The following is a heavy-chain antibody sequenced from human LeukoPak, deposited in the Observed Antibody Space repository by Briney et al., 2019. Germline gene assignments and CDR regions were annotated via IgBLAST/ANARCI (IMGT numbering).Heavy chain of an antibody. Sequence: PGGSLRLSCAASGFTFSSYSMNWVRQAPGKGLEWVSYISSSSTIYYADSVKGRFTISRDNAKNSLYLQMNSLRAEDTAVYYCARDQRVGATTYTDYWGQGTLVTVSS. CDR1: GFTFSSYS. CDR3: ARDQRVGATTYTDY. CDR2: ISSSSTI. D-gene: IGHD1-26*01. J-gene: IGHJ4*02. V-gene: IGHV3-48*01.